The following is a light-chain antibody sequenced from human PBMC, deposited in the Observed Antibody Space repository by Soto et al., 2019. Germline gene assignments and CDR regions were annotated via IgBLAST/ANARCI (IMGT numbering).Light chain of an antibody. CDR1: QSISNY. Sequence: DIQMTQSPSSLSASVGDRVTITCRASQSISNYLHGYEQKSGKAPKLLIYAASILQTGVPSRFSGSGSGTDFTLTISSLQPEDFATYYCQQSYSTPRTFGQGTKVEIK. CDR2: AAS. J-gene: IGKJ1*01. V-gene: IGKV1-39*01. CDR3: QQSYSTPRT.